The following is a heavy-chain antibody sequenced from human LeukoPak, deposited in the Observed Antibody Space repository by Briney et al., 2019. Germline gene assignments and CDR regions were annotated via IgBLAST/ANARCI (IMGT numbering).Heavy chain of an antibody. CDR2: ISSRSTYI. V-gene: IGHV3-21*04. CDR3: ARGPKLWFGELLVGYFDY. Sequence: GGTLRLSCAASGFTFTSYSMNWVRQAPGKGLEWVSSISSRSTYIYYADSVKGRFTISRDNAKNSLYLQMNSLRAEDTAVYYCARGPKLWFGELLVGYFDYWGQGTLVTVSS. D-gene: IGHD3-10*01. CDR1: GFTFTSYS. J-gene: IGHJ4*02.